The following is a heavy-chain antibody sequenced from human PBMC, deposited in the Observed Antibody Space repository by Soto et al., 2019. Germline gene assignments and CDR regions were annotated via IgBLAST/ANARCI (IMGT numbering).Heavy chain of an antibody. D-gene: IGHD4-17*01. V-gene: IGHV4-30-4*01. CDR3: AREPTLYGDHRYFDL. CDR1: GGSISSGDYY. J-gene: IGHJ2*01. Sequence: QVQLQESGPGLVKPSQTLSLTCTVSGGSISSGDYYWSWIRQPPGKGPEWIGYIYYSGSTYYNPSLKSRVTISVDPSKNQFSLKLSSVTAADTAVYYCAREPTLYGDHRYFDLWGRGTLVTVSS. CDR2: IYYSGST.